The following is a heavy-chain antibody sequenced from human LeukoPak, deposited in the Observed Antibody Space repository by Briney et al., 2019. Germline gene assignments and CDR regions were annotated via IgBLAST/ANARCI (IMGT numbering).Heavy chain of an antibody. Sequence: SETLSLTCTVSGGSISSSSYYWGWIRQLPGKGLEWIGSIYYSGSTYYNPSLKSRVTISVDTSKNQFSLKLSSVTAADTAVYYCARHEWGYSSSEFDYWGQGTLVTVSS. CDR2: IYYSGST. CDR1: GGSISSSSYY. V-gene: IGHV4-39*01. CDR3: ARHEWGYSSSEFDY. J-gene: IGHJ4*02. D-gene: IGHD6-6*01.